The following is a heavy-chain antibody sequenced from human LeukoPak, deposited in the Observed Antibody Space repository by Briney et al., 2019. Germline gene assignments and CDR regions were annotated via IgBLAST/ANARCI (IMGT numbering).Heavy chain of an antibody. CDR2: IYHSGGT. CDR3: ARHRGCSSTSCYLDY. D-gene: IGHD2-2*01. Sequence: SETLSLTCAVSGYSISSGYYWGWIRQPPGKGLEWIGSIYHSGGTYYNPSLKSRVTISVDTSKNQFSLKLSSVTAADTAVYYCARHRGCSSTSCYLDYWGQGTLVTVSS. CDR1: GYSISSGYY. V-gene: IGHV4-38-2*01. J-gene: IGHJ4*02.